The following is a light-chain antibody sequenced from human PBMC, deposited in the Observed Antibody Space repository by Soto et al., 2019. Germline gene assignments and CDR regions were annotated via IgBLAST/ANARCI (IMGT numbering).Light chain of an antibody. J-gene: IGKJ4*01. CDR2: DAS. CDR1: QSVSSY. CDR3: QQRSNWLT. Sequence: EIVLTQSPATLSLSPGERATLSCRASQSVSSYLDWYQQKPGQAPRLLIYDASNRATGIPARFSGSGSGTDFTLTISSLEPEDVAVYYCQQRSNWLTFGGGTKVDIK. V-gene: IGKV3-11*01.